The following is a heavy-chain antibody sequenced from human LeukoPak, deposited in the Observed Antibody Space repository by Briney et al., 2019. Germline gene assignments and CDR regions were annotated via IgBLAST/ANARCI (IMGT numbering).Heavy chain of an antibody. CDR1: GFTFSKYG. CDR3: ASQQQLSAFDI. Sequence: PGGSLRLSCAGTGFTFSKYGMHWFRQAPGKGLEWVATVWYSGKTKYYRDSVKGRFTISRENSRSTIYLQLTSLIAEDTAVYYCASQQQLSAFDIWGQGTMVTVSS. D-gene: IGHD6-13*01. J-gene: IGHJ3*02. CDR2: VWYSGKTK. V-gene: IGHV3-33*01.